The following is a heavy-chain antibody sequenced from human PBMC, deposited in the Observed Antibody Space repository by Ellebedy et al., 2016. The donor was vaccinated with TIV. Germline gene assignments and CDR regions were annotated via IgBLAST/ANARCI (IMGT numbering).Heavy chain of an antibody. CDR1: GFSFRSYG. CDR3: ARGGPGSSSPHDY. J-gene: IGHJ4*02. V-gene: IGHV3-33*01. D-gene: IGHD2-2*01. Sequence: PGGSLRLSCTVSGFSFRSYGMHRVRQAPGKGLEWVAVIWYDGSNKYYADSVKGRFTISRDNSQNTLSLQMNSLRAEDTAVYYCARGGPGSSSPHDYWGQGTLVTVSS. CDR2: IWYDGSNK.